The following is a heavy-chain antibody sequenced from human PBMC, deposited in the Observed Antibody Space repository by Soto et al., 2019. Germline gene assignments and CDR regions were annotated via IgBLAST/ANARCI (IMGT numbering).Heavy chain of an antibody. CDR3: ARRRDGYTGVWFDP. CDR2: IYYSGST. D-gene: IGHD5-12*01. V-gene: IGHV4-59*01. Sequence: SETLCLTWTVSGAPISGFYWSWIRQPPGKELEWIGHIYYSGSTNYNSALKSRVAISLDTSKNQFSLNLSSVTAADTAVYYCARRRDGYTGVWFDPWGQGTLLTVYS. J-gene: IGHJ5*02. CDR1: GAPISGFY.